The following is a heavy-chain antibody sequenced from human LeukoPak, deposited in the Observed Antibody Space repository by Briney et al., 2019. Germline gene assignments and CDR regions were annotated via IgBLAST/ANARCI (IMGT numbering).Heavy chain of an antibody. Sequence: GGSLRLSCAASGLSFSSFAMSWVRQAPGKGLEWVSAISGSGGSTYYADSVKGRFTISRDNAKNSLYLQMNSLRAEDTAVYYCARWWNDILTGYYEQYNWFDPWGQGTLVTVSS. CDR3: ARWWNDILTGYYEQYNWFDP. D-gene: IGHD3-9*01. V-gene: IGHV3-23*01. CDR2: ISGSGGST. J-gene: IGHJ5*02. CDR1: GLSFSSFA.